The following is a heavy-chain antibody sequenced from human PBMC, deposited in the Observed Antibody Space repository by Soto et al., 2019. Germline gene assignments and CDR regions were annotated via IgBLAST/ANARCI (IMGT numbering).Heavy chain of an antibody. D-gene: IGHD3-22*01. CDR3: GRGRDGDRDPYYFDY. V-gene: IGHV4-34*01. Sequence: SETLSLTCAVYGGSFSGYYWSWIRQPPGKGLEWIGEINHSGSTNYNPSLKSRVTISVDTSKNQFSLKLSSVTAADTAVYYCGRGRDGDRDPYYFDYWGQGTLVTVSS. J-gene: IGHJ4*02. CDR1: GGSFSGYY. CDR2: INHSGST.